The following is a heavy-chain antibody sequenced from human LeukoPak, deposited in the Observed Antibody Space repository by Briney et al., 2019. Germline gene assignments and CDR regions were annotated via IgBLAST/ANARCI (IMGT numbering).Heavy chain of an antibody. V-gene: IGHV4-4*07. J-gene: IGHJ4*02. CDR1: GGSISSYY. Sequence: SETLSPTCTVSGGSISSYYWSWIRQPAGKGLEWIGRIYTSGSTNYNPSLKSRVTMSVDTSKNQFSLKLSSVTAADTAVYYCARDRPDTAMATFDYWGQGTLVTVSS. CDR2: IYTSGST. CDR3: ARDRPDTAMATFDY. D-gene: IGHD5-18*01.